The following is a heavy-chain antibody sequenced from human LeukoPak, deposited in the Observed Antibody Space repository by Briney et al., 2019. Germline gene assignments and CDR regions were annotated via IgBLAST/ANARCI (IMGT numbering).Heavy chain of an antibody. V-gene: IGHV1-69*06. J-gene: IGHJ4*02. CDR1: GGTFSSYA. D-gene: IGHD1-26*01. CDR2: IIPIFGTA. Sequence: ASVKVSCKASGGTFSSYAISWVRQAPGQGLEWMGGIIPIFGTANYAQKFQGRVTITADKSTSTAYMELSSLRSEDTAVYYCARAAGIVGATILVWGQGTLVTVSS. CDR3: ARAAGIVGATILV.